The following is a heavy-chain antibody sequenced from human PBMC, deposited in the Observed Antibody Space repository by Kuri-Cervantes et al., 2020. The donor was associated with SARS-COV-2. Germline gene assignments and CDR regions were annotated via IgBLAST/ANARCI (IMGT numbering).Heavy chain of an antibody. J-gene: IGHJ4*02. D-gene: IGHD2-2*01. V-gene: IGHV4-34*01. CDR2: INHSGST. CDR3: ARISAVPAAKRTYYFDY. Sequence: GSLRLSCAVYGGSFSGYYWSWIRQPPGKGLEWIGEINHSGSTNYNPSLKSRVTTSVDTSKNQFSLKLSSVTAADTAVYYCARISAVPAAKRTYYFDYWGQGTLVTVSS. CDR1: GGSFSGYY.